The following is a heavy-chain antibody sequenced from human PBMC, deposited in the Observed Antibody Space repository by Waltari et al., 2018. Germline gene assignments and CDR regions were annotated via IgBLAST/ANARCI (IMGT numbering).Heavy chain of an antibody. Sequence: EVQLVESGGGLVQPGGSLRLSCAASGFTFSSYWMHWVRQAPGKVLVWSSGISMDGIVTSYADSVKGRLPTSRYNAKNTLYLQMSGLRAEDTAVYYCASPGRHYYGSGSRPGYWGQGTLVTVSS. CDR1: GFTFSSYW. J-gene: IGHJ4*02. CDR3: ASPGRHYYGSGSRPGY. D-gene: IGHD3-10*01. V-gene: IGHV3-74*01. CDR2: ISMDGIVT.